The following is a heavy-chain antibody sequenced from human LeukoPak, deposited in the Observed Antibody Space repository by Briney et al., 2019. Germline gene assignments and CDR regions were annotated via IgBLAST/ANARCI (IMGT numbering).Heavy chain of an antibody. Sequence: SVKVSCKASGGTFSSYAISWVRQAPGQGLEWMGGIIPIFGTANHAQKFQGRVTITADESTSTAYMELSSLRSEDTAVYYCARAYYDLLYGMDVWGQGTTVTVSS. J-gene: IGHJ6*02. D-gene: IGHD3-3*01. V-gene: IGHV1-69*13. CDR1: GGTFSSYA. CDR2: IIPIFGTA. CDR3: ARAYYDLLYGMDV.